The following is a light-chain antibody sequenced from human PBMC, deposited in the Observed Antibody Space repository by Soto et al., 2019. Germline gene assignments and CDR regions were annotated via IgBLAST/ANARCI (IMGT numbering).Light chain of an antibody. J-gene: IGKJ3*01. CDR1: QSISSW. V-gene: IGKV1-5*01. CDR2: DAS. CDR3: QQYNSYPFT. Sequence: DIQMTQSPSTLSASVGDRVTITCRASQSISSWLAWYQQKPGKAPKLLIYDASSLESGVPSRFSGSGSGTEFTLTSNSLQPDDFATYYCQQYNSYPFTFGPGTKVDIK.